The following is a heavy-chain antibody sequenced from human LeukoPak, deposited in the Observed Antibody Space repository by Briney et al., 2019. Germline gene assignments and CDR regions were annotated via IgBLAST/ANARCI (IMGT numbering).Heavy chain of an antibody. D-gene: IGHD3-22*01. CDR2: IYYSGST. CDR1: GGSISSSSYY. J-gene: IGHJ5*02. Sequence: SETLSLTCTVSGGSISSSSYYWGWIRQPPGKGLEWIGSIYYSGSTYYNPSLKSRVTISVDTSKNQFSLKLSSVTAADTAVYYCARLQWLLRNWFDPWGQGTLVTVSS. V-gene: IGHV4-39*01. CDR3: ARLQWLLRNWFDP.